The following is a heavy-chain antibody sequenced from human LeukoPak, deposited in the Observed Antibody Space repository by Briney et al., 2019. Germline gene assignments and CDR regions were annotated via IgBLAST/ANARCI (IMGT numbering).Heavy chain of an antibody. CDR3: ARGDVSNSWYFYWFDP. CDR1: GDSVSSNSAA. V-gene: IGHV6-1*01. Sequence: SQTLSLTCAISGDSVSSNSAAWNWIRQSPSRGLEWLGRTYYRSKWYNDYAVSVKSRITINPDTSKNQFSLQLNSVTPEDTAVYYCARGDVSNSWYFYWFDPWGQGTLVTVSS. D-gene: IGHD6-13*01. CDR2: TYYRSKWYN. J-gene: IGHJ5*02.